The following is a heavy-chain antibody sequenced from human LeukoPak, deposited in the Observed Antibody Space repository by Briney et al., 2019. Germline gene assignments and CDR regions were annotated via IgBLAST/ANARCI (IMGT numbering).Heavy chain of an antibody. CDR3: ARDHSTPSYCSSTSCYDAIYYYGMDV. Sequence: GGSLRLSCAASGFTFDDYAMHWVRQAPGKGLEWVSGISWNSGSIGYADSVKGRFTISRDNAKNSLYLQMNSLRAEDTAVYYCARDHSTPSYCSSTSCYDAIYYYGMDVWGQGTTVTVSS. J-gene: IGHJ6*02. D-gene: IGHD2-2*01. V-gene: IGHV3-9*01. CDR1: GFTFDDYA. CDR2: ISWNSGSI.